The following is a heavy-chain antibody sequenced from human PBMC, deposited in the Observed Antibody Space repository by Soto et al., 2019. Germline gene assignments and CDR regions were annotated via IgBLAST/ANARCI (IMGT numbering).Heavy chain of an antibody. Sequence: PSETLSLTCAVYGWSFSGYYWSWIRQPPGKGLEWIGEINHSGSTNYNPSLKSRVTISVDTSKNQFSLKLSSVTAADTAVYYCARVPSRLWFGGRKVSKDVWGKGTTVTVSS. CDR1: GWSFSGYY. CDR2: INHSGST. D-gene: IGHD3-10*01. CDR3: ARVPSRLWFGGRKVSKDV. V-gene: IGHV4-34*01. J-gene: IGHJ6*04.